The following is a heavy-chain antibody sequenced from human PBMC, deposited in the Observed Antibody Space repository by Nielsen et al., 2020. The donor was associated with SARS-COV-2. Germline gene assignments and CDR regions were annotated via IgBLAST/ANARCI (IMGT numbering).Heavy chain of an antibody. CDR3: ARASDWYFDL. J-gene: IGHJ2*01. CDR1: GFTFSSYG. V-gene: IGHV3-33*01. CDR2: IWYDGSNK. Sequence: GGSLRLSCAASGFTFSSYGMHWVRQAPGKGLEWAAVIWYDGSNKYYADSVKGRFTISRDNSKNTLYLQMNSLRAEDTAVYYCARASDWYFDLWGRGTLVTVSS.